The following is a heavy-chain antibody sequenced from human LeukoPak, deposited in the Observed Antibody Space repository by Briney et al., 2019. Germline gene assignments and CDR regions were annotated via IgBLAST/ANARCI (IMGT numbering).Heavy chain of an antibody. D-gene: IGHD1-26*01. V-gene: IGHV1-2*06. CDR2: INPNSGGT. CDR3: ESRMGANDSFDY. Sequence: ASVTVSCKASGYTFTGYYMHWVRQAPGQGLEWMGRINPNSGGTNYAQKFQGRVTMTRDTSISTAYMELSGLRSDDTAVYYCESRMGANDSFDYWGQGTLVTVSS. J-gene: IGHJ4*02. CDR1: GYTFTGYY.